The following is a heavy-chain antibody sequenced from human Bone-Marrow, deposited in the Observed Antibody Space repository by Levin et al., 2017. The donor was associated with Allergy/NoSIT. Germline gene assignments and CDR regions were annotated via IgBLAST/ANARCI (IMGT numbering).Heavy chain of an antibody. D-gene: IGHD5-18*01. V-gene: IGHV3-30-3*01. CDR3: ARDMARQQWFPYYHYYGMDV. CDR1: GFTFSSYA. CDR2: ISYDGSSK. Sequence: GESLKISCAASGFTFSSYAMHWVRQAPGKGLEWVAVISYDGSSKYYADSVKGRFTVSRDNSKNTLYLQMNSLRAEDTAVYYCARDMARQQWFPYYHYYGMDVWGQGTTVTVSS. J-gene: IGHJ6*02.